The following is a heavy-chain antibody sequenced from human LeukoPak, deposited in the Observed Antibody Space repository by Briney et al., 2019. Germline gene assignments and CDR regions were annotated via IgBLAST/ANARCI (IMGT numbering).Heavy chain of an antibody. CDR1: GGTFSSYA. J-gene: IGHJ4*02. Sequence: SVKVSCKASGGTFSSYAISWVRQAPGQGLEWMGRIIPIFGTANYAQKFQGRVTITTDESTSTAYMELSSLRSEDTAVYYCAGTYYYDSSGYYYVGYYFDYWSQGTLVTVSS. D-gene: IGHD3-22*01. CDR2: IIPIFGTA. V-gene: IGHV1-69*05. CDR3: AGTYYYDSSGYYYVGYYFDY.